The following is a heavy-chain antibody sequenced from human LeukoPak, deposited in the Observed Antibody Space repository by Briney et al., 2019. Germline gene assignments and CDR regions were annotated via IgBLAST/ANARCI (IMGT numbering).Heavy chain of an antibody. CDR1: GFTFSSYE. Sequence: PGGSLRLSCAASGFTFSSYEMNWVRQAPGKGLEWVSYISSSGSTIYYADSVKGQFTISRDNSKNTLYLQMNSLRAEDTAVYYCARDLGPLDYWGQGTLVTVSS. CDR3: ARDLGPLDY. V-gene: IGHV3-48*03. J-gene: IGHJ4*02. CDR2: ISSSGSTI.